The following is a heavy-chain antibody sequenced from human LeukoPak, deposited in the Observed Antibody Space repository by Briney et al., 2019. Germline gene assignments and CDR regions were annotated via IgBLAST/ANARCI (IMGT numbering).Heavy chain of an antibody. CDR2: ISYDGSNK. D-gene: IGHD4-17*01. Sequence: GGSLRLSCAASGFTLSSYGMHWVRQAPGKGLDWVAVISYDGSNKYYADSVKGRFTISRDNSKNTLYLQMNSLRAEDTAVYYCAKDYDYGARGGFDPWGQGTLVTVSS. CDR3: AKDYDYGARGGFDP. J-gene: IGHJ5*02. CDR1: GFTLSSYG. V-gene: IGHV3-30*18.